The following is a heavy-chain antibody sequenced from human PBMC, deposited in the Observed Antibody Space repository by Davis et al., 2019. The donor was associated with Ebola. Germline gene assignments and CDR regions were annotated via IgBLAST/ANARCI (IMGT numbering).Heavy chain of an antibody. CDR3: ATSNWFDP. CDR1: GGSITIRSYY. Sequence: SETLSLTCTVSGGSITIRSYYWGWIRQPPGKGLEWIGLVHHSGRTYYNPSLKSRLTISIDTSKNQFSLKRTSVTAADASVYYWATSNWFDPWGQGTLVTVSS. V-gene: IGHV4-39*01. J-gene: IGHJ5*02. CDR2: VHHSGRT.